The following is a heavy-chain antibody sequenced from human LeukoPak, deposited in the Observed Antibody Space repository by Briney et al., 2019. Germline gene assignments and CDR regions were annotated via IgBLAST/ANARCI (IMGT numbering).Heavy chain of an antibody. V-gene: IGHV3-33*01. CDR1: GFTFRTYG. D-gene: IGHD3-10*01. CDR2: IWYDGSTT. CDR3: VRGYSSGNSPFDY. J-gene: IGHJ4*02. Sequence: PGRSLRLSCAASGFTFRTYGMHWGRQAPGKGLEWGAVIWYDGSTTYYAESVKGRFTISRDNSKNTLFLQMNSLRAEDTAVFYCVRGYSSGNSPFDYWGQGTLVTVSS.